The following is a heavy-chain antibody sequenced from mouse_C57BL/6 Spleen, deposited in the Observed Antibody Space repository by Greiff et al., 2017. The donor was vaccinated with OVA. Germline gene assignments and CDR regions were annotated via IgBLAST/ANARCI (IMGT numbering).Heavy chain of an antibody. CDR3: ATLYYGYFDY. CDR1: GFDFSSYW. Sequence: EVKLMESGGGLVQPGGSLKLSCAASGFDFSSYWMSWVRRAPGKGLEWIGEINPDSSTINYAPSLKDKIIISRDNAKKTLYLQMSKLRAEDTALYYCATLYYGYFDYWGQGTTLTVSS. J-gene: IGHJ2*01. D-gene: IGHD2-1*01. CDR2: INPDSSTI. V-gene: IGHV4-1*01.